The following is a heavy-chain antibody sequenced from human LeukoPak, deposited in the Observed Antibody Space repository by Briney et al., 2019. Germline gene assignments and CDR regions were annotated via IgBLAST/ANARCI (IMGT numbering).Heavy chain of an antibody. CDR2: IYYSGST. CDR3: ARGGGVIAGTGMGV. D-gene: IGHD6-13*01. J-gene: IGHJ6*02. Sequence: SETLSLTCTVSGGSISSGHHYWSWIRQHPGKGLEWIGYIYYSGSTHYNPSLKTRVTISMDTSKNQFSLKMRSVTAADTAIYYCARGGGVIAGTGMGVWGQGTTVTVSS. V-gene: IGHV4-31*03. CDR1: GGSISSGHHY.